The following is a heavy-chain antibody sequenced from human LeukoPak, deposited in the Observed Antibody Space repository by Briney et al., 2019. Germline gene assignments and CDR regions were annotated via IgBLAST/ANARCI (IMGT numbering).Heavy chain of an antibody. CDR1: GFTFSSYW. CDR2: IKQDGSEK. D-gene: IGHD3-22*01. CDR3: ARDTYYYDSSGYSADY. J-gene: IGHJ4*02. V-gene: IGHV3-7*01. Sequence: GGSLRLSCAASGFTFSSYWMSWVRQAPGKGLEWVANIKQDGSEKYYVDSVKGRFTISRDNAKNSLYLQMNSLRAEDTAVYYCARDTYYYDSSGYSADYWGQGTLVTVSS.